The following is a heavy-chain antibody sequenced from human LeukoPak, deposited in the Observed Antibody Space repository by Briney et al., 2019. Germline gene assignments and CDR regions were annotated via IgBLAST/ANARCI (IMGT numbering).Heavy chain of an antibody. CDR3: ARDGHLDYYDIFCAS. D-gene: IGHD3-22*01. Sequence: SVKVSCKASGGTFSSYAISWVRQAPGQGLEWMGVIIPIFGTADYAQKFQGRVTITADKSTSTAYMELSSLRSEDTAVYYCARDGHLDYYDIFCASWGQGTLVTVSS. CDR2: IIPIFGTA. J-gene: IGHJ5*02. CDR1: GGTFSSYA. V-gene: IGHV1-69*06.